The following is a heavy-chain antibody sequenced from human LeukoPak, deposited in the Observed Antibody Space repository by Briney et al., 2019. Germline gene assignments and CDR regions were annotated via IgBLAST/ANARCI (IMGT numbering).Heavy chain of an antibody. Sequence: GGSLRLSCAASGFVFSKYWMSWVRQAPGKGLEWVANINQDGSAKYYVDSVKGRFTISRDNAKNSLSLQMNSLRAEDTAVYYCARGLMFWGQGTLVTVSS. V-gene: IGHV3-7*03. J-gene: IGHJ4*02. CDR2: INQDGSAK. CDR3: ARGLMF. D-gene: IGHD3-10*02. CDR1: GFVFSKYW.